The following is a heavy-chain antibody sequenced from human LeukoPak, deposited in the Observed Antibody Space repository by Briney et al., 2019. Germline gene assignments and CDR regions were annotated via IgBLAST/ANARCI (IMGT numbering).Heavy chain of an antibody. CDR3: ARDLGWLQYLI. CDR1: GGTFSSYA. V-gene: IGHV1-69*10. CDR2: IIPILGIA. J-gene: IGHJ4*02. Sequence: ASVKVSCKASGGTFSSYAISWVRQAPGQGLEWMGWIIPILGIANYAQKFQGRVTITADKSTSTAYMELSSLRSEDTAVYYCARDLGWLQYLIWGQGTLVTVSS. D-gene: IGHD5-24*01.